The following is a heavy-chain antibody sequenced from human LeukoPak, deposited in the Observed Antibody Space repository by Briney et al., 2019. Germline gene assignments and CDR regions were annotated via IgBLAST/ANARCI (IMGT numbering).Heavy chain of an antibody. J-gene: IGHJ4*02. Sequence: SETLSLTCGVSGVSISSNNWWSWVRQPPGKGLEWIGDIYHSGSTNYNPSLKSRVTLSLDDSENHFSLKLTSVTAADTALYYCARGASGPDCWGQGTLVTVSS. CDR2: IYHSGST. V-gene: IGHV4-4*02. CDR1: GVSISSNNW. CDR3: ARGASGPDC. D-gene: IGHD3-10*01.